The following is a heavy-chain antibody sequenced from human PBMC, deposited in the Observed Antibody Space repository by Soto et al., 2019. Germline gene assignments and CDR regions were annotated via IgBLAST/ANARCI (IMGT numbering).Heavy chain of an antibody. CDR3: AKDSCGGGDCYRDFDY. CDR1: GFTFRNYS. V-gene: IGHV3-23*01. D-gene: IGHD2-21*01. Sequence: PGGSLRLSCVASGFTFRNYSMTWVRQAPGKGLEWVSTINGVGGSAYYADSVKGRFTFSRDNSKNTMYLQMKDLRAEDTAVYYCAKDSCGGGDCYRDFDYWGQGTLVTVSS. J-gene: IGHJ4*02. CDR2: INGVGGSA.